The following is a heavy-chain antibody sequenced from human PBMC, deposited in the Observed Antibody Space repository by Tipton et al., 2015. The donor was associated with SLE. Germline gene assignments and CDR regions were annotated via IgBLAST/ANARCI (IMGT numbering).Heavy chain of an antibody. CDR2: INHSGST. CDR1: GGSFSGYY. J-gene: IGHJ4*02. Sequence: TLSLTCAVYGGSFSGYYWSWIRQPPGKGLEWIGEINHSGSTNYNPSLKSRVTISVDTSKNQFSLKLSSVTAADTAVYYCARDKWELPDYWGQGTLVTVSS. CDR3: ARDKWELPDY. V-gene: IGHV4-34*01. D-gene: IGHD1-26*01.